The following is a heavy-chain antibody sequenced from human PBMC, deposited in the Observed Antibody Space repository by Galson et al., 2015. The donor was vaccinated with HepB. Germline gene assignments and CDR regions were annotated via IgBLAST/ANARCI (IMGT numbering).Heavy chain of an antibody. CDR2: ISYDGSNT. V-gene: IGHV3-30*04. Sequence: SLRLSCAASGFTFSSHDMHWVRQAPGKGLEWVAVISYDGSNTYYADSVKGRATISRDNSQNTLSLQVSSLRTEDTAVYYCARESPALGIPLANWAPLDSWGQGALVTVSS. D-gene: IGHD7-27*01. CDR3: ARESPALGIPLANWAPLDS. CDR1: GFTFSSHD. J-gene: IGHJ4*02.